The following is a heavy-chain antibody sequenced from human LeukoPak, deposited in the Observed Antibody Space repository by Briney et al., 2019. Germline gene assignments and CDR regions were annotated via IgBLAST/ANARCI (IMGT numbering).Heavy chain of an antibody. CDR3: AKAGSSRRYYFDY. D-gene: IGHD1-26*01. CDR2: ISASGATI. J-gene: IGHJ4*02. Sequence: PGGSLRLSCAASGFTFGSYEMSRVRQAPGKGLEWVSYISASGATIYSADSVKGRFTISRDNAKNSLYLRLTSLRAEDTAVYYCAKAGSSRRYYFDYWGQGTVVTVSS. V-gene: IGHV3-48*03. CDR1: GFTFGSYE.